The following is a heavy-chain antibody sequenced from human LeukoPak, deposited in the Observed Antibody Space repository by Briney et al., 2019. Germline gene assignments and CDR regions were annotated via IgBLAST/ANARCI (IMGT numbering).Heavy chain of an antibody. CDR1: GGSISSSSYY. Sequence: SETLSLTCTVSGGSISSSSYYWGWIRQPPGKGLEWIGEINHSGSTNYNPSLKSRVIISLDTSKNLFSLKLTSMTAADTAVYYCASTERCSTTCPLDYWGQGTLVTVSS. D-gene: IGHD2-2*01. CDR3: ASTERCSTTCPLDY. V-gene: IGHV4-39*07. J-gene: IGHJ4*02. CDR2: INHSGST.